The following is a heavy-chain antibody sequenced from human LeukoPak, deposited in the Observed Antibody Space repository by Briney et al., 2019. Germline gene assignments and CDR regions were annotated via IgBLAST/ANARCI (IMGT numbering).Heavy chain of an antibody. Sequence: GGSLRLSCAASGFTVSSNYMSWVRQAPGKGLEWVSVIYSGGSTYYADSVKGRFTISRDNSKNTLYLQMNSLRAEDTAVYYCARLGFGELFVDYWGQGTLVTVSS. D-gene: IGHD3-10*01. V-gene: IGHV3-66*01. CDR3: ARLGFGELFVDY. CDR1: GFTVSSNY. CDR2: IYSGGST. J-gene: IGHJ4*02.